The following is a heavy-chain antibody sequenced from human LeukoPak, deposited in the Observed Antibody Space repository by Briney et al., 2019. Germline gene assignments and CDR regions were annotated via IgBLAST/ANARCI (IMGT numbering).Heavy chain of an antibody. J-gene: IGHJ4*02. V-gene: IGHV3-21*01. Sequence: GGSLRLSCAASGFAFSSYSMNWVRQAPGKGLEWVSSISSSSSYIYYADSVKGRFTISRDNAKNSLYLQMNSLRAEDTAVYYCARSGISMIVVSWGQGTLVTVSS. CDR3: ARSGISMIVVS. CDR2: ISSSSSYI. CDR1: GFAFSSYS. D-gene: IGHD3-22*01.